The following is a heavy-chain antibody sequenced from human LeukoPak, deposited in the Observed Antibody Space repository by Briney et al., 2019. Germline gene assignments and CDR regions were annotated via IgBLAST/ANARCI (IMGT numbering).Heavy chain of an antibody. CDR3: ARLGASGADAFDI. Sequence: SETLSLTCTVSGGSISSYYWSWIRQPPGKGLEWIGYIYYSGSTNYNPSLKSRVTISVDTSKNQSSLKLSSVTAADTAVYYCARLGASGADAFDIWGQGTMVTVS. CDR1: GGSISSYY. D-gene: IGHD3-10*01. V-gene: IGHV4-59*08. CDR2: IYYSGST. J-gene: IGHJ3*02.